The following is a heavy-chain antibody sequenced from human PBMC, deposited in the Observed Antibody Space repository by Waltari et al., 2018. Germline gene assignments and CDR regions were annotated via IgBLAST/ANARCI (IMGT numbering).Heavy chain of an antibody. D-gene: IGHD6-6*01. CDR1: GFTFKNYN. J-gene: IGHJ6*02. CDR2: GSYDDNNN. Sequence: QVQLVESGGGVVQPGRSLRLSCDASGFTFKNYNRHWVPKAPGKGLPWGAVGSYDDNNNYYEHSVKGRFTVSTEDSQSLLSLQRHRRGTDDSCVDDWARVSPRARIAGRRGGMDVWGQGTTVTVSS. CDR3: ARVSPRARIAGRRGGMDV. V-gene: IGHV3-30*04.